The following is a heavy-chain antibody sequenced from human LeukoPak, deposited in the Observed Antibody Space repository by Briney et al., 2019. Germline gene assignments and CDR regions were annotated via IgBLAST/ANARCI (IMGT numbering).Heavy chain of an antibody. CDR3: ARDLSFDWFPYYFDY. J-gene: IGHJ4*02. CDR1: SGSVSNSHYY. V-gene: IGHV4-39*07. CDR2: IFYSGNT. Sequence: SETLSLTCTVSSGSVSNSHYYWAWVRQPPGKGLEWLGSIFYSGNTHYNPSLKSPVTISIDTSKNQFSLKVSSVTAADTAIYYCARDLSFDWFPYYFDYWGQGIRVTVSS. D-gene: IGHD3-9*01.